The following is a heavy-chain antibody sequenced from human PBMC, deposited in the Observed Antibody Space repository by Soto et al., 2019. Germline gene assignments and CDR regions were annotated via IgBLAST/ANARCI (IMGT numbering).Heavy chain of an antibody. D-gene: IGHD4-17*01. CDR1: GGTFSSYA. CDR3: ARTLTTVTTTGYYYYGMDV. V-gene: IGHV1-69*13. Sequence: SVKVSCKASGGTFSSYAISWVRQAPGQGLEWMGGIIPIFGTANYAQKFQGRVTITADESTSTAYMELSSLRSEDTAVYYCARTLTTVTTTGYYYYGMDVWGQGTTVTVSS. J-gene: IGHJ6*02. CDR2: IIPIFGTA.